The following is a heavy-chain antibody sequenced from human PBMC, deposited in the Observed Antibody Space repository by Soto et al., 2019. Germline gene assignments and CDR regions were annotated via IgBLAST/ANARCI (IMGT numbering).Heavy chain of an antibody. CDR2: ISGSGGST. CDR3: AKGGALNILVVPAHFDY. Sequence: GGSLRLSCAASGFTFSSYAMSWVRQAPGKGLEWVSAISGSGGSTYYADSVKGRFTISRGNSKNTLYLQMNSLRAEDTAVYYCAKGGALNILVVPAHFDYWGQGTPVTFSS. D-gene: IGHD2-2*01. V-gene: IGHV3-23*01. CDR1: GFTFSSYA. J-gene: IGHJ4*02.